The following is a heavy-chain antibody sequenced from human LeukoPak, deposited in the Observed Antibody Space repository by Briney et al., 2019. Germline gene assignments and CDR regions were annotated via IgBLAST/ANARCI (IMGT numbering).Heavy chain of an antibody. Sequence: GGSLRLSCVASGFAFRNNAMSWARQAPGKGLEWVSLISDSGGSTNYADSVKGRFTISRDNSKNTLYLQMNTLRAEDTAIYYCASSYGSSAYYPFDYWGQGTLVTVFS. J-gene: IGHJ4*02. CDR3: ASSYGSSAYYPFDY. D-gene: IGHD3-22*01. V-gene: IGHV3-23*01. CDR1: GFAFRNNA. CDR2: ISDSGGST.